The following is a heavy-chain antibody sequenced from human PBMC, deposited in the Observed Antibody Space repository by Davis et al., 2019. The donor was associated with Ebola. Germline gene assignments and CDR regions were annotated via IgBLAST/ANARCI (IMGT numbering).Heavy chain of an antibody. CDR1: GFTFSDYY. V-gene: IGHV3-11*01. CDR2: ISSSGSTI. CDR3: ARQMITFGGVIVRRYYYYGMDV. D-gene: IGHD3-16*02. J-gene: IGHJ6*02. Sequence: GESLKISCAASGFTFSDYYMSWIRQAPGKGLEWVPYISSSGSTIYYADSVKGRFTISRDNTKKSLYLQMNSLRAEDTAVYYCARQMITFGGVIVRRYYYYGMDVWGQGTTVTVSS.